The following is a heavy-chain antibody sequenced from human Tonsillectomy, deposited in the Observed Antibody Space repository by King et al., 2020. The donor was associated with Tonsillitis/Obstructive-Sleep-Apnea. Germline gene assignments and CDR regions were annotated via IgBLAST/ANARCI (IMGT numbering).Heavy chain of an antibody. V-gene: IGHV4-59*08. D-gene: IGHD3-3*01. CDR2: IYDSGNT. CDR3: ARSITIFGVGGAFDY. Sequence: QLQESGPGLVKPSETLSLTCTVSGGSISSYYWSWIRQSPGKGLEWIGYIYDSGNTNNNPSLKSRVTISGDTSKNQFSLKLSSVTAADTAVYYCARSITIFGVGGAFDYWGQGTLAT. J-gene: IGHJ4*02. CDR1: GGSISSYY.